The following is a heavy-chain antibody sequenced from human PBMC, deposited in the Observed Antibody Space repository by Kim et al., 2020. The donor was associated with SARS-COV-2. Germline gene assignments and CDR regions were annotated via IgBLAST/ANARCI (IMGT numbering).Heavy chain of an antibody. CDR1: GGSFSGYY. Sequence: SETLSLTCAVYGGSFSGYYWSWIRQPPGKGLEWIGEINHSGSTNYNPSLKSRVTISVDTSKNQFSLKLSSVTAADTAVYYCARRSFLHYYGSGSNRRPPRYFDLWGRGTLVTVSS. V-gene: IGHV4-34*01. J-gene: IGHJ2*01. CDR2: INHSGST. D-gene: IGHD3-10*01. CDR3: ARRSFLHYYGSGSNRRPPRYFDL.